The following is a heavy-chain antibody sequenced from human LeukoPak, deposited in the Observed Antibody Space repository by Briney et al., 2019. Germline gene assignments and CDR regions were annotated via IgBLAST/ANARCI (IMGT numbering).Heavy chain of an antibody. CDR2: ISYDGSNK. CDR3: AKERYFDWLLFPCGMDV. V-gene: IGHV3-30*18. J-gene: IGHJ6*02. Sequence: GGSQRLSCAASGFTFSSYGMHWVRQAPGKGLEWVAVISYDGSNKYYADSVKGRFTISRDNSKNTLYLQMNGLRAEDTAVYYCAKERYFDWLLFPCGMDVWGQGTTVTVSS. D-gene: IGHD3-9*01. CDR1: GFTFSSYG.